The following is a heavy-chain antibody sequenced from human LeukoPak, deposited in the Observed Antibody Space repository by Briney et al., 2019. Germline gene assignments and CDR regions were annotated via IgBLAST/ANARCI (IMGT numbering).Heavy chain of an antibody. CDR1: GGSISSYC. CDR2: IYYSGST. Sequence: SETLSLTCTVSGGSISSYCWSWIRQPPGKGLEWIGYIYYSGSTNYNPSLKSRVTISVDTSKNQFSLKLSSVTAADTAVYYCATATTYYYDSSGYYYPLNAFDIWGQGTMVTVSS. D-gene: IGHD3-22*01. CDR3: ATATTYYYDSSGYYYPLNAFDI. V-gene: IGHV4-59*08. J-gene: IGHJ3*02.